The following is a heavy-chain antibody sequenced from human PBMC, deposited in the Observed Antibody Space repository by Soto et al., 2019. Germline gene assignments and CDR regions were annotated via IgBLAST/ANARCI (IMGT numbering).Heavy chain of an antibody. CDR1: SVSNAW. J-gene: IGHJ4*02. V-gene: IGHV3-15*07. CDR2: IKSKTDGGTT. CDR3: TSRRGVRYFDWL. Sequence: SVSNAWMNWVRQAPGKGLEWVSRIKSKTDGGTTDYAAPVKGRFTISRDDSKNTLYLQMNSLKTEDTAVYYCTSRRGVRYFDWLWGQGTLVTVSS. D-gene: IGHD3-9*01.